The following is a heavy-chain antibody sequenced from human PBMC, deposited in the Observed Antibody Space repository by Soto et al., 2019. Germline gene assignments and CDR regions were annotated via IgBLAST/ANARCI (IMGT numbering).Heavy chain of an antibody. CDR2: ISSGSTYM. V-gene: IGHV3-21*01. CDR3: ARDTIRGDFDS. D-gene: IGHD1-1*01. Sequence: PGGSLRLSCEASGFTFSRNSMHWIRQTPGKGLEWVSSISSGSTYMYYADSVKGRFTISRDNAKNSLYLQMNSLTVEDTAVYYCARDTIRGDFDSWGQGTLVTVSS. CDR1: GFTFSRNS. J-gene: IGHJ4*02.